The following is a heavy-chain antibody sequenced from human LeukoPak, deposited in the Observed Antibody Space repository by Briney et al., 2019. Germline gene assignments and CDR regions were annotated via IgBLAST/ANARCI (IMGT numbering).Heavy chain of an antibody. V-gene: IGHV4/OR15-8*01. CDR2: INHSGSS. CDR1: RGSISSSNW. J-gene: IGHJ4*02. CDR3: ARDRYYDSSGWDY. D-gene: IGHD3-22*01. Sequence: SETLSLTCVVSRGSISSSNWWSWVRQPPGKGRAWIGEINHSGSSNYTPSLKSRVTISVDTSKNQFSLKLSSVTAADTGVYYCARDRYYDSSGWDYWGQGTLVTVSS.